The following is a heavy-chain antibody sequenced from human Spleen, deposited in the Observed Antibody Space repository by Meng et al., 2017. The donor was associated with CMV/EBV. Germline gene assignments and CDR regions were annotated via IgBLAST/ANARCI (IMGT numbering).Heavy chain of an antibody. CDR3: AKGSEDTIFGNIDY. J-gene: IGHJ4*02. CDR1: GFTFGDYA. D-gene: IGHD3-3*01. Sequence: GGSLRLSCAASGFTFGDYAMHWVRQAPGKGLEWVSGISWKSGSIGYADSVMGRFTVSRDNAKNSLYLQMNSLRAEDTALYYCAKGSEDTIFGNIDYWGQGTLVTVSS. V-gene: IGHV3-9*01. CDR2: ISWKSGSI.